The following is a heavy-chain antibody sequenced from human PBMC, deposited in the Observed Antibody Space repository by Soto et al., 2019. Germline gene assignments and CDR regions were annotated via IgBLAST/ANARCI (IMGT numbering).Heavy chain of an antibody. V-gene: IGHV3-30*18. CDR1: GFTFSSYG. CDR3: AKPLTDY. CDR2: ISYDGSNK. J-gene: IGHJ4*02. Sequence: QVQLVESGGGVVQPGRSLRLSCAASGFTFSSYGMHWVRQAPGKGLEWVAVISYDGSNKYYANSVKGRFTISRDNSKNTLYLQMYSRRAEDTAVYYCAKPLTDYWGQGTLVTVSS.